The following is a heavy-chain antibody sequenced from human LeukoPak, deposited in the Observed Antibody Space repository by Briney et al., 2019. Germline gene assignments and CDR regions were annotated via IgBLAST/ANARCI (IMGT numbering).Heavy chain of an antibody. J-gene: IGHJ4*02. CDR3: ARDRGWLRFEFDY. CDR2: VSSSSSTI. D-gene: IGHD5-12*01. CDR1: GFTFSSYS. Sequence: GGSLRLSCAASGFTFSSYSMSWVRQAPGKGLEWVSYVSSSSSTIYYADSVKGRFTISRDNAKNSLYLQVNSLRDEDAAVYHCARDRGWLRFEFDYWGQGTLATVSS. V-gene: IGHV3-48*02.